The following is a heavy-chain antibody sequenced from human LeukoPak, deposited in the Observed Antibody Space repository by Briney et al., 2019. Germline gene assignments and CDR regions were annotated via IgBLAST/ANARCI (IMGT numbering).Heavy chain of an antibody. CDR3: EKGMYSSSWYGYFDY. J-gene: IGHJ4*02. D-gene: IGHD6-13*01. V-gene: IGHV3-23*01. Sequence: GGSLRLSCAASGFTFSSYAMSWVREAPGKGLEWVSAISGSGGSTYYADSVKGRFTISRDNSKNTLYLQMNSLRAEDTAVYYCEKGMYSSSWYGYFDYWGQGTLVTVSS. CDR1: GFTFSSYA. CDR2: ISGSGGST.